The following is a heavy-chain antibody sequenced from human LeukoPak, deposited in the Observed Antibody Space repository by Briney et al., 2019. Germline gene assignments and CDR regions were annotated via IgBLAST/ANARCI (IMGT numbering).Heavy chain of an antibody. CDR3: AKGTPLTAYSPGWSGNSFDS. CDR2: ITGSSRST. V-gene: IGHV3-23*01. CDR1: GFTFSSYA. J-gene: IGHJ4*02. D-gene: IGHD6-19*01. Sequence: GGSLRLSCAASGFTFSSYAMSWVRQAPGKGLEWVTTITGSSRSTYYADSVRGRFTISRDNSKNTLYLQMNSLTAEDTAVYYCAKGTPLTAYSPGWSGNSFDSWGQGTLVTVYS.